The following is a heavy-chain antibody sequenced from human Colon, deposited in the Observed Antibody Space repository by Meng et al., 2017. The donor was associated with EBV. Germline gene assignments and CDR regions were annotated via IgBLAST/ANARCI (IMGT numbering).Heavy chain of an antibody. CDR2: ISPNGI. V-gene: IGHV3-30*03. CDR1: GLSVSKYG. D-gene: IGHD6-19*01. J-gene: IGHJ4*02. CDR3: ARDGIGWYPGDY. Sequence: QVQLVESGGGVVQPGTSVRVSCVVSGLSVSKYGMHWVRQAPGKGLEWVALISPNGIWYANSVKGRFSVSRDNSKNTVYLQMKSLRGEDTALYYCARDGIGWYPGDYWGQGTLVTVSS.